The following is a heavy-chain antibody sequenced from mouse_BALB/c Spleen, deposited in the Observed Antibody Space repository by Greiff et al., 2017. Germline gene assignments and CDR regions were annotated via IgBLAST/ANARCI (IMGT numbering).Heavy chain of an antibody. Sequence: VQLQQSGPELVKPGASVKISCKASGYSFTSYYIHWVKQRPGQGLEWIGWIFPGSGNTKYNEKFKGKATLTADTSSSTAYMQLSSLTSEDSAVYFCARMGDYDGPYAMDYWGQGTSVTVSS. CDR3: ARMGDYDGPYAMDY. CDR2: IFPGSGNT. CDR1: GYSFTSYY. D-gene: IGHD2-4*01. V-gene: IGHV1-66*01. J-gene: IGHJ4*01.